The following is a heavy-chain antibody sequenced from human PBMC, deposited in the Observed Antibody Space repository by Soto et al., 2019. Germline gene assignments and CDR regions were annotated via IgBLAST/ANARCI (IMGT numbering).Heavy chain of an antibody. CDR1: GFTFSNFG. J-gene: IGHJ6*02. Sequence: GGSLRLSCVGSGFTFSNFGMHWVRQAPGKGLEWVAGISYDGRSESYVDSVRGRFTLPRDNSKNTLSLQMISLRPEDTGVYYCAKDLDVVMVLSATRGLDVWGQGTTVTVSS. CDR3: AKDLDVVMVLSATRGLDV. D-gene: IGHD2-15*01. CDR2: ISYDGRSE. V-gene: IGHV3-30*18.